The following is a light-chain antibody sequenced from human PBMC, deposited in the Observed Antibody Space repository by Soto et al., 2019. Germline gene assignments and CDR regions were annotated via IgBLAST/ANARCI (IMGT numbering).Light chain of an antibody. V-gene: IGKV1-5*01. CDR2: DAS. J-gene: IGKJ1*01. CDR3: QQYNSYSTRT. CDR1: QSISSW. Sequence: DIQMTQSPSTLSASVGDRVTITCRASQSISSWLAWYQQKPGKAPNLLLYDASTLENGVPSRFSGSASGTDLTLTISSLQPYDFANYDCQQYNSYSTRTFGQGTKVDIK.